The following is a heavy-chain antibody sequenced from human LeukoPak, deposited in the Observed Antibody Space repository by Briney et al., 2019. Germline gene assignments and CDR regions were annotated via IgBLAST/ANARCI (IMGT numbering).Heavy chain of an antibody. J-gene: IGHJ3*02. Sequence: PSETLSLTCTVSGGSISSGGYYWSWIRQHPGKGLEWIGYIYYSGSTYYNPSLKSRVTISVDTSKNQFSLKLSSVTAADTAVYYCARAPTIAVVGGAFDIWGQGTMVTVSS. CDR1: GGSISSGGYY. D-gene: IGHD6-19*01. CDR3: ARAPTIAVVGGAFDI. V-gene: IGHV4-31*03. CDR2: IYYSGST.